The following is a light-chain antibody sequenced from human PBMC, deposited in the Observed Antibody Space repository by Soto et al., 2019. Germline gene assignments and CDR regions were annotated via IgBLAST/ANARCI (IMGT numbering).Light chain of an antibody. Sequence: EIVLTQSPATLSLSPGERATLSCRASQSVSSYLAWYQQKPGPAPRLLIYDASNRATGIPARFSGSGSGTDFTLTISSLEPEDFAVCYWQQRSNWPPGLTFGGGTKVEIK. V-gene: IGKV3-11*01. CDR2: DAS. J-gene: IGKJ4*01. CDR1: QSVSSY. CDR3: QQRSNWPPGLT.